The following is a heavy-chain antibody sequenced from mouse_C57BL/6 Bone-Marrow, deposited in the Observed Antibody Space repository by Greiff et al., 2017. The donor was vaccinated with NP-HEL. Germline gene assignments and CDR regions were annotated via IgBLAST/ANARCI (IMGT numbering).Heavy chain of an antibody. D-gene: IGHD1-1*01. CDR3: ARRNYYGSLYYAMDY. CDR1: GFTFSSYG. CDR2: ISSGGSYT. V-gene: IGHV5-6*02. J-gene: IGHJ4*01. Sequence: EVNLVESGGDLVKPGGSLKLSCAASGFTFSSYGMSWVRQTPDKRLEWVATISSGGSYTYYPDSVKGRFTISRDNAKNTLYLQMSSLKSEDTAMYYCARRNYYGSLYYAMDYWGQGTSVTVSS.